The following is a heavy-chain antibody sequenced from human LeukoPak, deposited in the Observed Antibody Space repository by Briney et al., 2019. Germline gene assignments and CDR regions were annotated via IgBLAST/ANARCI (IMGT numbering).Heavy chain of an antibody. CDR1: GFTFNDYY. CDR2: INIGGTNT. V-gene: IGHV3-11*01. J-gene: IGHJ5*02. Sequence: GGSLRLSCSASGFTFNDYYMSWIRQAPGRGLEWLSYINIGGTNTHYPDSVKGRFTIFRDNAKKSLYLEMNNLRAEHTAVYYCATDGAGFATWGQGVLVTVSS. CDR3: ATDGAGFAT.